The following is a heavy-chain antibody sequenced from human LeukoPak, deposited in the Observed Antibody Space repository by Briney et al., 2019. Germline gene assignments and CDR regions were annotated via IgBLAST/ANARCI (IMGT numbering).Heavy chain of an antibody. CDR3: ARGRLGIYYYYMDV. V-gene: IGHV1-46*01. J-gene: IGHJ6*03. CDR1: GYTFINNW. D-gene: IGHD3-16*01. Sequence: ASVKVSCKASGYTFINNWMHWVRQAPGQGLEWVGLINPTGTTTLYAQKFQGRVTITRNTSISTAYMELSSLRSEDTAVYYCARGRLGIYYYYMDVWGKGTTVTVSS. CDR2: INPTGTTT.